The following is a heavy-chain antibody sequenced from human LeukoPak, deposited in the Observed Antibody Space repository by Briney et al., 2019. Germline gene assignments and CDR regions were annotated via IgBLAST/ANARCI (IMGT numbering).Heavy chain of an antibody. J-gene: IGHJ5*01. CDR3: TKDPNGDYVGAFDS. V-gene: IGHV3-23*01. Sequence: GGSLRLSCAASGFTCSSCAMSWVRQAPGKGLEWVSSLSSRQLHTYCSDSVKGRFTISRDNSKNTLYLQMNGLRADDTAIYYCTKDPNGDYVGAFDSWGQGILVTVSS. D-gene: IGHD4-17*01. CDR2: LSSRQLHT. CDR1: GFTCSSCA.